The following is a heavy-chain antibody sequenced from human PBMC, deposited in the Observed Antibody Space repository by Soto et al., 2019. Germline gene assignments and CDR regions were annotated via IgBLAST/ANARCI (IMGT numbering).Heavy chain of an antibody. Sequence: QVQLVQSGAEVKKPGASVTVSCKVSGYTFTSYGISWVRQAPGQGLEGMGWISTSNGNTNYAQKLQGRVTMTTDTSTSTAYMELRSLRSDDTAVYYCASDVGNGYGYGYGYWGQGTLVTVSS. J-gene: IGHJ4*02. CDR3: ASDVGNGYGYGYGY. CDR1: GYTFTSYG. CDR2: ISTSNGNT. V-gene: IGHV1-18*01. D-gene: IGHD5-18*01.